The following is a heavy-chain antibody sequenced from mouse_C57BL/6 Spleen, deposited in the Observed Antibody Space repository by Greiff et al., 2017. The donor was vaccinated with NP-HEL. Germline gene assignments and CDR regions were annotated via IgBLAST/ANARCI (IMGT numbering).Heavy chain of an antibody. V-gene: IGHV1-15*01. CDR1: GYTFTDYE. J-gene: IGHJ2*01. CDR3: TRGNFDY. CDR2: IDPETGGT. Sequence: VQLQQSGAELVRPGASVTLSCKASGYTFTDYEMHWVKQTPVHGLEWIGAIDPETGGTAYNQKFQGKAILTADKSSSTAYMELRSLTSEDSAVYYCTRGNFDYWGQGTTLTVSS.